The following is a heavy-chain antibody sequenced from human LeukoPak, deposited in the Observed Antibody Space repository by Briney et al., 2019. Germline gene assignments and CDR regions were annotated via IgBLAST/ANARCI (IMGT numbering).Heavy chain of an antibody. Sequence: GGSLRLSCAASGVTFSIYGLYWVRQAPGKGLEWVSTISGSRGSTNYADSVKGRFTISRDNSKNTQSLQMNSLRAEDTAVYYCAKDDDWGRYKHWGQGTLVTVSS. CDR1: GVTFSIYG. CDR2: ISGSRGST. D-gene: IGHD3-16*01. J-gene: IGHJ1*01. CDR3: AKDDDWGRYKH. V-gene: IGHV3-23*01.